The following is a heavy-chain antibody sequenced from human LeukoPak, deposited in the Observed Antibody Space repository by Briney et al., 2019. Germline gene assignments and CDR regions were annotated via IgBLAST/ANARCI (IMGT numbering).Heavy chain of an antibody. V-gene: IGHV3-23*01. J-gene: IGHJ4*02. CDR1: GFAFSNYD. CDR2: ITGTGGST. CDR3: AKRGSYFGGFDY. Sequence: GESLRLSCAASGFAFSNYDMSWVRQAPGKGLEWVSAITGTGGSTYYADSVKGRFTISRDNSKNTLSLQMDSLRVEDTALYYCAKRGSYFGGFDYWGQGTLLTVPS. D-gene: IGHD3-10*01.